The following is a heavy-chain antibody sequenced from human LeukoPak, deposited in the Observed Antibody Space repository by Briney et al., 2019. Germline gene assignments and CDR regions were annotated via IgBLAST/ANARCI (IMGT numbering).Heavy chain of an antibody. J-gene: IGHJ5*02. V-gene: IGHV1-2*04. Sequence: ASVKVSCKASGYTFTGYYMHWVRQAPGQGLEWMGWINPNSGGTDYAQKFQGWVTMTRDTSTSTVYMELSSLRSEDTAVYYCARGHVKDNWFDPWGQGTLVTVSS. CDR2: INPNSGGT. CDR1: GYTFTGYY. CDR3: ARGHVKDNWFDP. D-gene: IGHD3-16*01.